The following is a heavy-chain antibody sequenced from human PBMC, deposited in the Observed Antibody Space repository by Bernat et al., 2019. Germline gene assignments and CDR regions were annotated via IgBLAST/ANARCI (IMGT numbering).Heavy chain of an antibody. V-gene: IGHV3-21*01. D-gene: IGHD2-15*01. Sequence: EVQLVESGGGLVKPGGSLRLSCAASGFTFSSYSMNWVRQAPGKGLEWVSSISSSSYIYYADSVKGRFTISRDNAKNSLYLQMNSLRAEDTAVYYCARDFELVVPDYWGQGTLVTVSS. CDR3: ARDFELVVPDY. CDR1: GFTFSSYS. J-gene: IGHJ4*02. CDR2: ISSSSYI.